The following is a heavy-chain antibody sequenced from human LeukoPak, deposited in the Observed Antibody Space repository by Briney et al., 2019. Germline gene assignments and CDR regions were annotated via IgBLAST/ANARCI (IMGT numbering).Heavy chain of an antibody. J-gene: IGHJ4*02. V-gene: IGHV1-3*03. D-gene: IGHD3-10*01. CDR3: ARERYYRIGRFDRAYLDD. Sequence: ASVKASCKASASTFSTYAIHWVRQAPGQGLEWMGGIATANGNTRYSQRFQDRVTITRDTSASTGHMELRGLRSEDMARYYCARERYYRIGRFDRAYLDDWGQGTLVTVSS. CDR1: ASTFSTYA. CDR2: IATANGNT.